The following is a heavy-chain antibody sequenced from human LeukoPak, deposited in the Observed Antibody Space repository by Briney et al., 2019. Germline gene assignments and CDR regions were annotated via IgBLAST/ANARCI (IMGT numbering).Heavy chain of an antibody. CDR1: GFTFSSYA. CDR3: AKASSLYGDYARFTP. CDR2: ISGSGGST. J-gene: IGHJ5*02. D-gene: IGHD4-17*01. Sequence: PGGSLRLSCAASGFTFSSYAMSWVRQAPGKGLEWVSAISGSGGSTYYADSVKGRFTISRDNSKNTLYLQMNSLRAEDTAVYYCAKASSLYGDYARFTPWGKEPLVTVPS. V-gene: IGHV3-23*01.